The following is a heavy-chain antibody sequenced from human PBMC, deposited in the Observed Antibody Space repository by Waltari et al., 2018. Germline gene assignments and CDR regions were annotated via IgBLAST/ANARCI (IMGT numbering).Heavy chain of an antibody. J-gene: IGHJ3*02. CDR1: GGPISSGSYY. V-gene: IGHV4-61*02. CDR3: AGDEPSGDYGAFDI. CDR2: NYTSGST. Sequence: QVQLQESGPGLVKPSQTLSLTCTVSGGPISSGSYYWSWIRQPAGKGLEWIGRNYTSGSTNFNPSLKSRVTISVDTSKNQFSRKLSSVTAADTAGYYCAGDEPSGDYGAFDIWGQGTMVTVSS. D-gene: IGHD4-17*01.